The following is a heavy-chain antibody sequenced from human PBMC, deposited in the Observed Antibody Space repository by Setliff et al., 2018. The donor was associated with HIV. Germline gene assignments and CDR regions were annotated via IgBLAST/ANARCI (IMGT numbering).Heavy chain of an antibody. CDR3: ARGMVRGLRWDS. J-gene: IGHJ4*02. D-gene: IGHD3-10*01. CDR2: IIQSGST. V-gene: IGHV4-34*01. Sequence: SETLSLTCAVYGGSFSGYYWSWIRQSPGKGLEWIGEIIQSGSTNYNPSLKSRVTISVDTSKNQLSLKLSSVTAADTAVYYCARGMVRGLRWDSWGQGTLVTSPQ. CDR1: GGSFSGYY.